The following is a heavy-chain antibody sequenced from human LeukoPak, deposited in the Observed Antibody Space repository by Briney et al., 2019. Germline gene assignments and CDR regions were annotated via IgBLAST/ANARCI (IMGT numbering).Heavy chain of an antibody. Sequence: GGSLRLSCAASGFTFRRYGMHWVRQTPGKGLEWVAVISYDASNKDYADSVKGRFTISRDNAKNSLYLQMNSLRAEDTAVYYCARDALGDYGYYYYMDVWGKGTTVTISS. V-gene: IGHV3-30*03. CDR1: GFTFRRYG. D-gene: IGHD4-17*01. CDR3: ARDALGDYGYYYYMDV. J-gene: IGHJ6*03. CDR2: ISYDASNK.